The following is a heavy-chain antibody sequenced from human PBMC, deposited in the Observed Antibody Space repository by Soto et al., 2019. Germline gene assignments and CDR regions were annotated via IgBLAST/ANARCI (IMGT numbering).Heavy chain of an antibody. CDR3: VRRNCNRPPNFDY. D-gene: IGHD1-1*01. CDR2: LSASGEST. Sequence: GGSLRLSCAASGFTFRIYDMSWVRQAPGKGLEWVSSLSASGESTYYADSVNGRFTISRDNSKNTLYLQMTSLRTEDTAIYYCVRRNCNRPPNFDYWGQGTLVTVSS. CDR1: GFTFRIYD. J-gene: IGHJ4*02. V-gene: IGHV3-23*01.